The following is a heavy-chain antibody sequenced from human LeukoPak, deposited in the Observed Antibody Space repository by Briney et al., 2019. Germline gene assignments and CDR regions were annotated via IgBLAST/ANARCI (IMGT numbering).Heavy chain of an antibody. CDR2: ISYDGSNK. D-gene: IGHD3-9*01. CDR1: GFTFSSYA. J-gene: IGHJ4*02. V-gene: IGHV3-30-3*01. CDR3: AKDHFDSSVIFDY. Sequence: GGSLRLSCAASGFTFSSYAMHWVRQAPGKGLEWVAVISYDGSNKYYADSVKGRFTISRDNSKNTLYLQMNSLRAEDTAVYYCAKDHFDSSVIFDYWGQGTLVTVSS.